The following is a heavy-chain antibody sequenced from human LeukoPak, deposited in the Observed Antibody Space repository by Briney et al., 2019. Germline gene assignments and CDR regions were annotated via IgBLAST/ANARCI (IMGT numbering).Heavy chain of an antibody. D-gene: IGHD4-23*01. J-gene: IGHJ2*01. CDR3: AKMNYGGDSVDWYFDL. Sequence: GRSLRLSCAAPGFTFSSYGMHWVRQAPGKGLEWVAVISYDGSNKYFADSVKGRFTISRDNSKNTLYLQMNSLRAEDTAVYYCAKMNYGGDSVDWYFDLWGRGTLVTVSS. CDR2: ISYDGSNK. V-gene: IGHV3-30*18. CDR1: GFTFSSYG.